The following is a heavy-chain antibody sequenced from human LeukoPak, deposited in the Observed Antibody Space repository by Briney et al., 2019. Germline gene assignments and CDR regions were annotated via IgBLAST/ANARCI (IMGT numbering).Heavy chain of an antibody. Sequence: GGSLRLSCAASGFTFSNSGMHWVRHAPGNGLEWVAFIRYDGINEYYADSVKGRFAISRDNSKNTLYLQMESLRAEDTAVYYCTFTCGGGKSDVFDIWGQGTMVTVSS. D-gene: IGHD2-21*01. V-gene: IGHV3-30*02. CDR3: TFTCGGGKSDVFDI. J-gene: IGHJ3*02. CDR2: IRYDGINE. CDR1: GFTFSNSG.